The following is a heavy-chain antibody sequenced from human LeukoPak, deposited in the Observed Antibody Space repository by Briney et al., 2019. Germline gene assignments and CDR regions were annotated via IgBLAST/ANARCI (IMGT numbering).Heavy chain of an antibody. J-gene: IGHJ4*02. V-gene: IGHV3-30*02. CDR1: GFTFISYG. CDR2: IRYDGSNK. D-gene: IGHD2-2*01. CDR3: AKDRPPYCSSTSCRGANDY. Sequence: PGGALRLSWAASGFTFISYGMHWVRQRPGKGLEWVAFIRYDGSNKYYADSVKGQFTSSRDNSKITLYLQMNSLRAEDTAVYDCAKDRPPYCSSTSCRGANDYWGQGTLVTVSS.